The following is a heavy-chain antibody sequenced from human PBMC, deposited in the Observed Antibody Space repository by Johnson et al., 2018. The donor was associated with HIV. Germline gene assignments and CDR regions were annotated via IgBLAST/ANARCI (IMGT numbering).Heavy chain of an antibody. CDR3: ARAYSYGAFDI. D-gene: IGHD5-18*01. CDR1: GFSFSSDV. V-gene: IGHV3-30*14. Sequence: QMMLVESGGGVVQPGGSLRLSCVASGFSFSSDVMTWVSQAPGKGLEWVAVISYDGSNKYYADSVKGRFTISRDNSKNTLYLQMNSLRADDTAVYYCARAYSYGAFDIWGQGTRVTVSS. J-gene: IGHJ3*02. CDR2: ISYDGSNK.